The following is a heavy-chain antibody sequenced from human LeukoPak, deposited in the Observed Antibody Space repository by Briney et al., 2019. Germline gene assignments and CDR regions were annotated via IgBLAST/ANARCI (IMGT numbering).Heavy chain of an antibody. Sequence: GGSLRLSCVASGFPFSAYAMSWVRQAPGKGLEWVSGIRGSGETTYYAESVKGRSIIQRDNSKNTLYLQMNSLKTEDTAVYYYTTGPTLGGGGAAAGGYWGQGTLVTVSS. V-gene: IGHV3-23*01. J-gene: IGHJ4*02. CDR2: IRGSGETT. D-gene: IGHD6-13*01. CDR3: TTGPTLGGGGAAAGGY. CDR1: GFPFSAYA.